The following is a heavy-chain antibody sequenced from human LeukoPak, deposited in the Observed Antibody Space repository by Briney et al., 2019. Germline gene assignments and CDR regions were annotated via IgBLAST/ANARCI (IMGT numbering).Heavy chain of an antibody. V-gene: IGHV6-1*01. CDR1: GDSVSSNSAT. J-gene: IGHJ4*02. CDR2: TYYKSKWYN. Sequence: SQTLSLTCAISGDSVSSNSATWSWIRQSPSRGLEWLGRTYYKSKWYNDYAIPVKSRITLNPDTSKNQFSLHLNSVTPEDTAVYYCARSAAGTLDYWGQGTLVTVSS. D-gene: IGHD6-13*01. CDR3: ARSAAGTLDY.